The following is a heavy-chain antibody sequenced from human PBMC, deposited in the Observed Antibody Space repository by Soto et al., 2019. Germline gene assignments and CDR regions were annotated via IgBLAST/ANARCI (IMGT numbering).Heavy chain of an antibody. V-gene: IGHV1-2*02. D-gene: IGHD3-3*01. J-gene: IGHJ6*02. CDR1: GYTFSGFY. CDR2: INPNSGGT. CDR3: ARGGLITIFGVVIPQLDYYGMDV. Sequence: ASVKVSCKASGYTFSGFYMHWVRQAPGQGLEWMGWINPNSGGTKSAEKFQGRVTMTRDTSISTAYMELSRLTSDDTAVYYCARGGLITIFGVVIPQLDYYGMDVWGQGTTVTVSS.